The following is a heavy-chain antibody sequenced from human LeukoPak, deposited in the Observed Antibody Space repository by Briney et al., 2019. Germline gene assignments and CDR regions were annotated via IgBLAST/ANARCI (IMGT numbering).Heavy chain of an antibody. CDR2: INPSGGST. V-gene: IGHV1-46*01. Sequence: ASVKVSCKASGYSFTGYYMQWVREAPGQGLEWMGIINPSGGSTSYAQKFQGRVTMTRDTSTSTVYMELSSLRSEDTAVYYCARDSRPSYDSSGYYYPGDYWGQGTLVTVSS. J-gene: IGHJ4*02. CDR1: GYSFTGYY. CDR3: ARDSRPSYDSSGYYYPGDY. D-gene: IGHD3-22*01.